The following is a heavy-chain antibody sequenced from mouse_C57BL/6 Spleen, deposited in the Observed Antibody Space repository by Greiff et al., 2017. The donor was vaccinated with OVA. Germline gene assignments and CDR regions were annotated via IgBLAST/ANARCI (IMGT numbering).Heavy chain of an antibody. D-gene: IGHD2-4*01. CDR3: GRGNDYDEDAMDY. V-gene: IGHV1-11*01. CDR2: IYPVSGGT. J-gene: IGHJ4*01. CDR1: GYTFTDHI. Sequence: QVQLQQSGAELASPGASVTLSCKASGYTFTDHIMNWVKKRPGQGLEWIGRIYPVSGGTNYNQKFMGKATFSVDRSSSTVYMVLNSLTSEDPAVDYCGRGNDYDEDAMDYWGQGTSVTVSS.